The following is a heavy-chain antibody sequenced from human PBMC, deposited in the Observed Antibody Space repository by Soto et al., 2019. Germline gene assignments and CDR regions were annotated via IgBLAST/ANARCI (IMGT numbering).Heavy chain of an antibody. J-gene: IGHJ4*02. CDR3: ATVRFLEWLLLDY. CDR1: GFTFSSYA. V-gene: IGHV3-23*01. CDR2: ISGSGGST. Sequence: GGSLRLSCAASGFTFSSYAMTWVRQAPGKGLEWVSAISGSGGSTYYADSVKGRFTISRDNSKNTLYLQMNSLRAEDTAVYYCATVRFLEWLLLDYWGQGTLVTVSS. D-gene: IGHD3-3*01.